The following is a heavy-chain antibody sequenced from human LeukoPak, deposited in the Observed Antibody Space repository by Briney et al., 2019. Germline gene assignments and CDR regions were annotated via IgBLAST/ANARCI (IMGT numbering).Heavy chain of an antibody. CDR2: IWYDGSNK. CDR3: ASQDSSGYYLDY. V-gene: IGHV3-33*01. J-gene: IGHJ4*02. Sequence: GGSLRISCAASGFTFSSYGMHWVRQAPGKGLEWVAVIWYDGSNKYYADSVKGRFTISRDNSKNTLYLQMNSLRAEDTAVYYCASQDSSGYYLDYWGQGTLVTVSS. CDR1: GFTFSSYG. D-gene: IGHD3-22*01.